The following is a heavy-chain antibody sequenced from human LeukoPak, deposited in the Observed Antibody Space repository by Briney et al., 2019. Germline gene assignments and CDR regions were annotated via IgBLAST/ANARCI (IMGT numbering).Heavy chain of an antibody. J-gene: IGHJ3*02. D-gene: IGHD2-15*01. CDR3: AVAAPDAFDI. CDR1: GYTFTSYD. Sequence: GASVKVSCKASGYTFTSYDINWVRQATGQGLEWMGWMNPSSGNTGYAQKYQGRVTMTEDTSTDTAYMELSSLRSEDTAVYYCAVAAPDAFDIWGQGTMVTVSS. CDR2: MNPSSGNT. V-gene: IGHV1-8*01.